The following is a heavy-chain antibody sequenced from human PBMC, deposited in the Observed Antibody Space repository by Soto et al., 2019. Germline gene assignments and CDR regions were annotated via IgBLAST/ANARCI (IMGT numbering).Heavy chain of an antibody. Sequence: EVQLVESGGGLVQPGRSLRLSCAASGFTFDDYAMHWVRQAPGKGLEWVSGISWNSGSIGYADSVKGRFTISRDNAKNSLYLQMNSLRAEDTALYYCAKVGAAAGAFDYWGQGTLVTVSS. V-gene: IGHV3-9*01. J-gene: IGHJ4*02. CDR1: GFTFDDYA. CDR3: AKVGAAAGAFDY. CDR2: ISWNSGSI. D-gene: IGHD6-13*01.